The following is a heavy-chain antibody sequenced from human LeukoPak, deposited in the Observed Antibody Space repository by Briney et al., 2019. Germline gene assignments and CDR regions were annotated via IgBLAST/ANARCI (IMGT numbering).Heavy chain of an antibody. D-gene: IGHD2-15*01. J-gene: IGHJ5*02. CDR2: ISYDGSSQ. Sequence: PGGSLRLSCAVSGFTFSSYGMHWVRQAPGKGLEWVAVISYDGSSQSYADSVKGRFTISRDNSKNTVYLQMNSLRGEDTAVYFCAKDFRVVAATPGWCDPWGQGTLVTVSS. V-gene: IGHV3-30*18. CDR3: AKDFRVVAATPGWCDP. CDR1: GFTFSSYG.